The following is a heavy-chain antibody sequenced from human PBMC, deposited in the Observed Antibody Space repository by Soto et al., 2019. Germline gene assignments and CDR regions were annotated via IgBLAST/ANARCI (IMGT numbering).Heavy chain of an antibody. CDR3: AMYCSSTSCYSRTNYYYYGMDV. CDR1: GGTFSSYA. J-gene: IGHJ6*02. V-gene: IGHV1-69*13. Sequence: GASVKVSCKASGGTFSSYAISWVRQAPGQGLEWMGGIIPIFGTANYAQKFQGRVTITADESTSTAYMELSSLRSEDTAVYYCAMYCSSTSCYSRTNYYYYGMDVWGQGTTVTVS. D-gene: IGHD2-2*01. CDR2: IIPIFGTA.